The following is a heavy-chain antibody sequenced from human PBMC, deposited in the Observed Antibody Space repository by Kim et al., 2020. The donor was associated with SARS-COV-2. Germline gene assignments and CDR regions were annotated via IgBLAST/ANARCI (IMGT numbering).Heavy chain of an antibody. CDR2: T. D-gene: IGHD1-7*01. V-gene: IGHV1-2*02. CDR3: ARVLFGTSAFDV. Sequence: TEYSQKFQGRVTMTRDTSISTAYMEVSRLTPDDTAIYYCARVLFGTSAFDVWGQGTMVTVSS. J-gene: IGHJ3*01.